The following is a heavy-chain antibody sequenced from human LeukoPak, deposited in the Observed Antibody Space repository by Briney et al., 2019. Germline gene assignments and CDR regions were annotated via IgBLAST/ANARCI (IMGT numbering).Heavy chain of an antibody. V-gene: IGHV4-34*01. CDR1: GGSFSGYY. CDR3: ARGDILTGYQRFRWFDP. D-gene: IGHD3-9*01. J-gene: IGHJ5*02. CDR2: INHSGST. Sequence: SETLSLTCAVYGGSFSGYYWSWIRQPPGKGLEWIGEINHSGSTNYNPSLKSRVTISVDMSKNQFSLKLSSVTAADTAVYYCARGDILTGYQRFRWFDPWGQGTLVTVSS.